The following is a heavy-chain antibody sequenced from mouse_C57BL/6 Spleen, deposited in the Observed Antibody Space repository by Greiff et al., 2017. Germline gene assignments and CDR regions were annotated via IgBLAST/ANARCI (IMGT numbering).Heavy chain of an antibody. CDR3: SRSGDYEAWFAY. J-gene: IGHJ3*01. CDR2: IDPSDSYT. CDR1: GYTFTSYW. Sequence: LQQSGAELVMPGASVKLSCKASGYTFTSYWMHWVKQRPGQGLEWIGEIDPSDSYTNYNQKFKGKSTLTVDKSSSTAYMQLSSLTSEDSAVYYCSRSGDYEAWFAYWGQGTLVTVSA. V-gene: IGHV1-69*01. D-gene: IGHD2-4*01.